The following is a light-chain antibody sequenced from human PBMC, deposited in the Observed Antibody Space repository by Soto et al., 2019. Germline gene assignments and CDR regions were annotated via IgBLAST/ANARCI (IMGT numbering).Light chain of an antibody. CDR1: QSISSY. J-gene: IGKJ1*01. CDR3: QQSDSTPPT. V-gene: IGKV1-39*01. CDR2: AAS. Sequence: DIQMTQSPSSLSASVRDRVTITCRASQSISSYLNWYQQKPWKAPKLLIYAASNLQSGVPSRFSGSGSGTHFTLTISSLQPEDFATDYCQQSDSTPPTFGQGTKVEIK.